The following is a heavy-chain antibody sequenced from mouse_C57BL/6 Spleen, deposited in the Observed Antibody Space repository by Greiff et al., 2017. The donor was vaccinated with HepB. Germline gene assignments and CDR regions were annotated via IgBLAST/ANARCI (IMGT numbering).Heavy chain of an antibody. CDR3: TRVSTGSYYFDY. CDR1: GFTFSSYA. D-gene: IGHD4-1*02. Sequence: EVKVVESGEGLVKPGGSLKLSCAASGFTFSSYAMSWVRQTPEKRLEWVAYISSGGDYIYYADTVKGRFTISRDNARNTLYLQMSSLKSEDTAMYYCTRVSTGSYYFDYWGQGTTLTVSS. V-gene: IGHV5-9-1*02. CDR2: ISSGGDYI. J-gene: IGHJ2*01.